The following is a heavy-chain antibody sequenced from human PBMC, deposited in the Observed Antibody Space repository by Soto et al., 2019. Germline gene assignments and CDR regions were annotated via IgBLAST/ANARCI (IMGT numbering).Heavy chain of an antibody. D-gene: IGHD2-15*01. CDR2: INHSGST. CDR3: ARGLDGMDCSGGSCYSGYYYYMDV. CDR1: GGSFIGYY. J-gene: IGHJ6*03. Sequence: SETLSLTCAVYGGSFIGYYWSWISQPPGKGLEWIGEINHSGSTNYNPSLKSRVTISVDTSKNQFSLKLSSVTAADTAVYYCARGLDGMDCSGGSCYSGYYYYMDVWGKGTTVTVSS. V-gene: IGHV4-34*01.